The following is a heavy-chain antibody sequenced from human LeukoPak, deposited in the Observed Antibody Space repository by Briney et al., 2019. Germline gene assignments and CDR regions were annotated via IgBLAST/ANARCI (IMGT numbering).Heavy chain of an antibody. J-gene: IGHJ4*02. CDR2: ISGSGGST. V-gene: IGHV3-23*01. CDR3: AKDLEYYYGSGSYFDY. CDR1: GFTFSSYG. Sequence: GGSLRLSCAASGFTFSSYGMSWVRQAPGKGLEWVSAISGSGGSTYYADSVKGRFTISRDNSKNTLYLQMNSLRAEDTAVYYCAKDLEYYYGSGSYFDYWGQGTLVTVSS. D-gene: IGHD3-10*01.